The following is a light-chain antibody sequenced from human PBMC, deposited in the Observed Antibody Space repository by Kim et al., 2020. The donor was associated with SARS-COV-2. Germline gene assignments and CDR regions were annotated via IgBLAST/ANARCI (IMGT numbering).Light chain of an antibody. CDR2: DVG. CDR1: SSDVGAYKY. Sequence: GQSLTISSAGTSSDVGAYKYVSWYQQHPGKAPKLLIYDVGDRPSGVSNRFSGSKSGNTASLTISGLQAEDEADYYCTSYTSSSTYVFGTGTKVTVL. J-gene: IGLJ1*01. V-gene: IGLV2-14*03. CDR3: TSYTSSSTYV.